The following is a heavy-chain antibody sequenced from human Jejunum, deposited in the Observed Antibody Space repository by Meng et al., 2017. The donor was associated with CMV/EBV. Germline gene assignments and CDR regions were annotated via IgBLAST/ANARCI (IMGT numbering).Heavy chain of an antibody. CDR1: EFTVSNNY. CDR2: IYSGGKT. V-gene: IGHV3-66*02. Sequence: SEFTVSNNYMTWVRQAPEKGLEWVSIIYSGGKTSYADSVKGRFTISRDNSKNTVSLQMNSLRPEDTAVYYCARATTGYYYYGLNVWGQGTTVTVSS. J-gene: IGHJ6*02. D-gene: IGHD4-11*01. CDR3: ARATTGYYYYGLNV.